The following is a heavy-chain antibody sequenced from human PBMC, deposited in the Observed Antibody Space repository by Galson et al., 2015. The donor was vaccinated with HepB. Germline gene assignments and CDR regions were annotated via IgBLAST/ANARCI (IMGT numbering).Heavy chain of an antibody. V-gene: IGHV1-3*01. J-gene: IGHJ4*02. D-gene: IGHD2/OR15-2a*01. CDR1: GYTFTTYV. CDR3: ARGSEYSDY. Sequence: SVKVSCKASGYTFTTYVLHWVRQAPGQRLEWMGWINPANGITIQSQKFQGRVTITRDTSASTAYMELSSLRSEDTAVYYCARGSEYSDYWGRGTLVTVSS. CDR2: INPANGIT.